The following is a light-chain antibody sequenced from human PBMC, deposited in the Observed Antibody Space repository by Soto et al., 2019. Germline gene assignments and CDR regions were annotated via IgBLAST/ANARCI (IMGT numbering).Light chain of an antibody. CDR1: SGNIGSNY. Sequence: NFMLTQPHSVSESPGKTVTISCTRSSGNIGSNYVQWYQQRPGSAPTTLIYEDNQRPSGVPDRFSGSIDRSSNSASLTISGLKTEDEAAYYCQSYDSSTPVVFGGVTKLTVL. J-gene: IGLJ2*01. CDR3: QSYDSSTPVV. V-gene: IGLV6-57*04. CDR2: EDN.